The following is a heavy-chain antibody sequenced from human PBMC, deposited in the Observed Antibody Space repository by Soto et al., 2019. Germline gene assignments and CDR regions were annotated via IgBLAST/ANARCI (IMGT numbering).Heavy chain of an antibody. V-gene: IGHV1-2*02. CDR3: ARGYCSSTSCPIPYNWFDP. D-gene: IGHD2-2*01. CDR1: GYTFTGYY. Sequence: QVQLVQSGAEVKQPGASVKVSCKASGYTFTGYYMHWVRQAPGQGLEWMGWINPNSGGTNYAQKFQGRVTMTRDTSISTAYMELSRLRSDDTAVYYCARGYCSSTSCPIPYNWFDPWGQGTLVTVSS. CDR2: INPNSGGT. J-gene: IGHJ5*02.